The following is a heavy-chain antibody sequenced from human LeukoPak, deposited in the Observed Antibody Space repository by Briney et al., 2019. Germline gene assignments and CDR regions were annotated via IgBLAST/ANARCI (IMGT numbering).Heavy chain of an antibody. D-gene: IGHD2-2*01. CDR3: ARLQYCSTTSCYYPFDP. CDR2: IYYSGST. CDR1: GGSISSYY. J-gene: IGHJ5*01. V-gene: IGHV4-59*12. Sequence: KPSETLSLTCTVSGGSISSYYWSWIRQPPGKGLEWIGYIYYSGSTNYNPSLKSRVTISVDTSKNQFSLRLTSVTAADTAIYYCARLQYCSTTSCYYPFDPWGQGTLITVSS.